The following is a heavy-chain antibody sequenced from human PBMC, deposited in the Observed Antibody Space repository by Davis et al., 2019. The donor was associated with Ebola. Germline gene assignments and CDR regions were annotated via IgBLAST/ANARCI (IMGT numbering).Heavy chain of an antibody. CDR1: GGSISSYY. J-gene: IGHJ4*02. CDR2: IYYSGST. V-gene: IGHV4-59*08. CDR3: ASSAPTYYYDSSGYYTNFDY. D-gene: IGHD3-22*01. Sequence: MPSETLSLTCTVSGGSISSYYWSWIRQPPGKGLEWIGYIYYSGSTNYNPSLKSRVTISVDTSKNQFSLKLSSVTAADTAVYYCASSAPTYYYDSSGYYTNFDYWGQGTLVTVSS.